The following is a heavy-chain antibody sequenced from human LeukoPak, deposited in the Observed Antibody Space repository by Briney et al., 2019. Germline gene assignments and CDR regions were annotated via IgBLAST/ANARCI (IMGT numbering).Heavy chain of an antibody. D-gene: IGHD1-26*01. CDR2: ITSGSSYI. J-gene: IGHJ6*03. CDR3: ARDPYSGNYGAYYYYYMDV. Sequence: PGGSLRLSCAASGFSFSTYNMNWVRQAPGQRLEWVSSITSGSSYIYYADSVKGRFTISRDNAKSSLYLQMDSLRAEDTAVYYCARDPYSGNYGAYYYYYMDVWGKGTTVTISS. V-gene: IGHV3-21*01. CDR1: GFSFSTYN.